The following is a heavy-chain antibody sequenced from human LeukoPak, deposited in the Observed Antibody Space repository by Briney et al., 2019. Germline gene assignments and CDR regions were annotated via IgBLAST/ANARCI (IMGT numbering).Heavy chain of an antibody. Sequence: ASVKVSCKASGYTFTSYAMHWVRQAPGQRLEWMGWINAGNGNTKYSQKFQGRVTITRDTSASTAYMELRSLRSDDTAVYYCARDPGQWLGVDYWGQGTLVTVSS. CDR1: GYTFTSYA. J-gene: IGHJ4*02. V-gene: IGHV1-3*01. CDR3: ARDPGQWLGVDY. D-gene: IGHD6-19*01. CDR2: INAGNGNT.